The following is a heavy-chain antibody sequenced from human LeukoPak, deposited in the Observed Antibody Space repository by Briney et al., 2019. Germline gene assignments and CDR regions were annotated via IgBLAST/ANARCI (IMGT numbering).Heavy chain of an antibody. CDR3: AKDIAAAGPDAFDI. V-gene: IGHV3-30*02. CDR2: IRYDGSNK. D-gene: IGHD6-13*01. Sequence: GGSLRLSCAASGFIFSSYGMDWVRQAPGKGLEWVAFIRYDGSNKYYADSVKGRFTISRDNSKNTLYLQMNSLRAEDTAVYYCAKDIAAAGPDAFDIWGQGTMVTVSS. J-gene: IGHJ3*02. CDR1: GFIFSSYG.